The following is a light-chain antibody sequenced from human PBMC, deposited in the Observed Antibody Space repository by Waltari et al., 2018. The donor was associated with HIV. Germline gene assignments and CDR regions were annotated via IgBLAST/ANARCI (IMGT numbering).Light chain of an antibody. V-gene: IGKV3-20*01. CDR3: QQSYRTPYT. CDR2: GAS. Sequence: EIVLTQSPGTLSLSPGERATLSCRASQSIISNYLAWYQQKPGQAPRLLIYGASSRATGIPDRFSGSGSVTDFTLTISRLEPEDVATYYCQQSYRTPYTFGQGTKLEIK. J-gene: IGKJ2*01. CDR1: QSIISNY.